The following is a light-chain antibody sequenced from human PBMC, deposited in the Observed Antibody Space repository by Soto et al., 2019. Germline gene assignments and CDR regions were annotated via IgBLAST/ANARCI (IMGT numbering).Light chain of an antibody. Sequence: DIQMTQSPSTLSGSVGDRVTITCRASQTISSWLAWYQQKPGKAPKLLLYKASTLKSGVPSRFSGSGSGTEFTLTISSLQPDDFATYYCQQYFGNFQGGSFGQGTKVDIK. CDR3: QQYFGNFQGGS. CDR2: KAS. CDR1: QTISSW. V-gene: IGKV1-5*03. J-gene: IGKJ2*01.